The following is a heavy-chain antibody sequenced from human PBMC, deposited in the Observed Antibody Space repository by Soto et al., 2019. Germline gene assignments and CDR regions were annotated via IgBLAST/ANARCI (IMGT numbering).Heavy chain of an antibody. CDR3: ARDPFNWNYGFDY. CDR2: ISYDGSNK. Sequence: GGSLRLSCAASGFTFSSYAMHWVRQAPGKGLEWVAVISYDGSNKYYADSVKGRFTISRDNSKNTLYLQMNSLRAEDTAVYYCARDPFNWNYGFDYWGQGTLVTVSS. J-gene: IGHJ4*02. CDR1: GFTFSSYA. V-gene: IGHV3-30-3*01. D-gene: IGHD1-7*01.